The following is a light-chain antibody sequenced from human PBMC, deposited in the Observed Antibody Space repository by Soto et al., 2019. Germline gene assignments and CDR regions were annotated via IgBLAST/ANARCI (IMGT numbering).Light chain of an antibody. CDR2: TNT. J-gene: IGLJ1*01. V-gene: IGLV1-44*01. CDR1: SSNVGGNP. Sequence: QSVLTQPPSASGTPGQRVTISCSGSSSNVGGNPVNWYQHVPTTAPKLLIYTNTQRPSGVPDRFSGSKSGTSASLAISGLQSEDEADYYCAIWYDRLNGPVFGAGTKLTVL. CDR3: AIWYDRLNGPV.